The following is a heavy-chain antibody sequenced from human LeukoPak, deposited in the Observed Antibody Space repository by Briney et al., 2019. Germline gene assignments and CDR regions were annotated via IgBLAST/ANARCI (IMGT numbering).Heavy chain of an antibody. CDR3: ARDEGRDCYNYYFDY. D-gene: IGHD5-24*01. J-gene: IGHJ4*02. CDR1: GFTPSRYR. CDR2: ISSSSSYI. V-gene: IGHV3-21*01. Sequence: GGSLSLSCATSGFTPSRYRMYWVRPAPGKGLERVSSISSSSSYIYYADSVKGRFTLSRDTATKSLYLQMNSLRAEDTAVYYCARDEGRDCYNYYFDYWGQGTLVTVSS.